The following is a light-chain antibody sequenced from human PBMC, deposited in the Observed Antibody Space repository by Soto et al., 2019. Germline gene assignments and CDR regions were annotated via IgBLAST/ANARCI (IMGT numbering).Light chain of an antibody. V-gene: IGKV3-20*01. CDR1: QSVPNHY. CDR3: QHYGSSPVS. CDR2: EAS. Sequence: DIVLTQSPGTLSLSPGERATLSCRASQSVPNHYLAWYQQKPGQAPSLLIYEASTRATGIPDRFSGSGFGADFTLTISRLEPEDFAMYYCQHYGSSPVSFGGGTKVEVK. J-gene: IGKJ4*01.